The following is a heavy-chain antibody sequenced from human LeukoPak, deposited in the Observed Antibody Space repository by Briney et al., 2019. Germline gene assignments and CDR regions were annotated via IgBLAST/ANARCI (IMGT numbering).Heavy chain of an antibody. CDR3: ARGGQRRYYYYYMDV. CDR1: GYTFTSYG. V-gene: IGHV1-18*01. J-gene: IGHJ6*03. D-gene: IGHD6-25*01. CDR2: ISAYNGNT. Sequence: ASVKVSCKASGYTFTSYGISWVRQAPGQGLEWMGWISAYNGNTNYAQKLQGRVTITRNTSISTAYMELSSLRSEDTAVYYCARGGQRRYYYYYMDVWGKGTTVTVSS.